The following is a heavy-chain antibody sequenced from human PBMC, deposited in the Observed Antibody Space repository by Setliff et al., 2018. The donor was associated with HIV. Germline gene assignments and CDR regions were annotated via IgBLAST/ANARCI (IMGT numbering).Heavy chain of an antibody. D-gene: IGHD3-9*01. CDR3: ARGSRDILTGFLDY. V-gene: IGHV4-34*01. CDR1: GESFSGFY. CDR2: INPSGST. Sequence: PSETLSLTCAVYGESFSGFYWNWIRQPPGKGLEWIGEINPSGSTNYNPSLKSRVTMSVDTSKNQFSLKLTSVTASDTAVYYCARGSRDILTGFLDYWGQGNLVTVSS. J-gene: IGHJ4*02.